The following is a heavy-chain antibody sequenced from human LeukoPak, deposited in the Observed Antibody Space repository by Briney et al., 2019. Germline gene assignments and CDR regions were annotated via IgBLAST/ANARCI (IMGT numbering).Heavy chain of an antibody. V-gene: IGHV1-46*01. CDR1: GYTFTSYY. CDR2: INPSGGST. Sequence: GASVKVSCTASGYTFTSYYMHWVRQAPGQGLEWMGIINPSGGSTGYAQKFQERVTITRDMSTSTAYMELSSLRSEDTAVYYCAAGDCGGDCYSNFQHWGQGTLVTVSS. J-gene: IGHJ1*01. CDR3: AAGDCGGDCYSNFQH. D-gene: IGHD2-21*02.